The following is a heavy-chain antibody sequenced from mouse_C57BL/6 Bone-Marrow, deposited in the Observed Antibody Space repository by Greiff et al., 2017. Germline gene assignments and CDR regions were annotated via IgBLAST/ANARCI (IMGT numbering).Heavy chain of an antibody. Sequence: DVQLVESGGGLVKPGGSLKLSCAASGFTFSDYGMHWVRQAPEKGLEWVAYISSGSSTIYYADTEKGRFTISRDNAKNTLFLQMTSLRSEDTAMYYCARAPLYDYDEDYAMDYWGQGTSVTVSS. V-gene: IGHV5-17*01. CDR2: ISSGSSTI. CDR3: ARAPLYDYDEDYAMDY. D-gene: IGHD2-4*01. CDR1: GFTFSDYG. J-gene: IGHJ4*01.